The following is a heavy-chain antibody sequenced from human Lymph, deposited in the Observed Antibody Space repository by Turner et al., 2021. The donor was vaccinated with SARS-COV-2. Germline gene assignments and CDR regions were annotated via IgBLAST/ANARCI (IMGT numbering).Heavy chain of an antibody. CDR2: INPSGDST. Sequence: QVQLVQSGAEVKKPGASVKVSCKASGYTFTSYYMHWVRQAPGQGLEWMGIINPSGDSTSYAQKFQGRVTMTRDTSTSTVYMELSSLRSEDTALYYCARVGPGGFDYWGQGTPVTVSS. CDR3: ARVGPGGFDY. V-gene: IGHV1-46*01. CDR1: GYTFTSYY. D-gene: IGHD2-15*01. J-gene: IGHJ4*02.